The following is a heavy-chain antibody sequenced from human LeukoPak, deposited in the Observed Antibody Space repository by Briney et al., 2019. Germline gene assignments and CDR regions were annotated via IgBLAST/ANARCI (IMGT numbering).Heavy chain of an antibody. CDR1: GYTLTELP. J-gene: IGHJ3*02. CDR3: ATRTTGTTDALDI. CDR2: FDPEDGET. V-gene: IGHV1-24*01. D-gene: IGHD1-1*01. Sequence: ASVKVSCKVFGYTLTELPIHWVRQAPGKGLEWVGGFDPEDGETTYAQKFQGRVIMTEDTSTDTAYMEVSGLRSEDTAVYYCATRTTGTTDALDIWGRGTMVTVSS.